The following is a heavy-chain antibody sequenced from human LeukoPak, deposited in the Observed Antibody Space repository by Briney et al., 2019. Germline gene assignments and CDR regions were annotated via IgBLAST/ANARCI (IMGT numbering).Heavy chain of an antibody. V-gene: IGHV3-33*01. J-gene: IGHJ4*02. D-gene: IGHD2-21*02. CDR1: GFTLSSYG. CDR2: IWYDGSNK. Sequence: GGSLRLFCAASGFTLSSYGMQWGRQAPGKGLDWVAGIWYDGSNKNYADSVKGRVTIPRDNSKNTLFLQMNSLRAEDTAVYYWGRVSCGGNCYPPPLPDYWGQGTLVTVSS. CDR3: GRVSCGGNCYPPPLPDY.